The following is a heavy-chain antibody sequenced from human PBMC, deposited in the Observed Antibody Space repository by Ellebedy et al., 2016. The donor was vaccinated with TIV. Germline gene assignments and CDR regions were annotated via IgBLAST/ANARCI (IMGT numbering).Heavy chain of an antibody. J-gene: IGHJ4*02. CDR1: GFIFSHYW. D-gene: IGHD1-26*01. V-gene: IGHV3-7*01. Sequence: GGSLRLSCVASGFIFSHYWMAWVRQAPGKGPEWVANIKQDGGERYYVDSVKGRFIISRDNAKNSLDLQMNSLRAEDTAVYYCARDKIEGPTHYDYWGQGILVTVSS. CDR2: IKQDGGER. CDR3: ARDKIEGPTHYDY.